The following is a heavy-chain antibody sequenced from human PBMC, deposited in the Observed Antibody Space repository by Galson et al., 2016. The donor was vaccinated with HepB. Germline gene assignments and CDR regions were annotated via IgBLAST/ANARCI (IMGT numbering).Heavy chain of an antibody. CDR2: ISGTSSHI. D-gene: IGHD3-22*01. CDR1: GFTFSSYS. Sequence: SLRLSCAASGFTFSSYSMNWVRQAPGKGLEWVSSISGTSSHIYHGESVKGRFTISRDNGKNSLFLQMNSLRAEDTAVYYCARGLFYYDSSGFYYVDAFDIWGQGTMVTVSS. J-gene: IGHJ3*02. V-gene: IGHV3-21*01. CDR3: ARGLFYYDSSGFYYVDAFDI.